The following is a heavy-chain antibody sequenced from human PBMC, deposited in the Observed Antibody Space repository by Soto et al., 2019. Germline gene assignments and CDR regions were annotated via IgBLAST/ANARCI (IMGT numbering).Heavy chain of an antibody. CDR1: GLVFSGSS. CDR3: VRFAKISDGMDV. V-gene: IGHV3-73*02. J-gene: IGHJ6*02. D-gene: IGHD3-10*01. Sequence: EVQLVESGGGLVQPGGSLKLSCAASGLVFSGSSFHWVRQVSGKGREWVARIGNKADNHVTTYGASLKGRFTISRDDSKNTAYLQMDSLKTEDTAVYYCVRFAKISDGMDVWGQGTTVTVSS. CDR2: IGNKADNHVT.